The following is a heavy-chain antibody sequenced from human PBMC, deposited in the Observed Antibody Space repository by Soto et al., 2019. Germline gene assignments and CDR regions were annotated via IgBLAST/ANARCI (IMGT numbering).Heavy chain of an antibody. J-gene: IGHJ6*02. Sequence: QVQLVQSGAEVKKPGSSVKVSCKASGGTFSRYSITWVRQAPGHGLEWIGRIIPIFGIPTYAQKFQGRDTITADESTSTAYMELSSLRSDDTAVYYCAREDRDRETGLVPAAIDGMDVWGQGTTVTVSS. CDR2: IIPIFGIP. D-gene: IGHD2-2*01. CDR1: GGTFSRYS. V-gene: IGHV1-69*08. CDR3: AREDRDRETGLVPAAIDGMDV.